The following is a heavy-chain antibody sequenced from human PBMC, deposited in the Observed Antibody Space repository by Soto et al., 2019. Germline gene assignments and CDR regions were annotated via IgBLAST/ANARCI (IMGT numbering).Heavy chain of an antibody. Sequence: QVQLVQSGAEVKKPGSSVKVSCKASGGTFSSYAISWVRQAPGQGLEWMGGIIPIFVTANYAQKFQGRGTSTADDSTRTAYMELSSLRSEDTAVYYCAGYCSGGSCYSEAYCGGDCYAFDYWGQGTLVTVSS. D-gene: IGHD2-15*01. CDR1: GGTFSSYA. J-gene: IGHJ4*02. CDR3: AGYCSGGSCYSEAYCGGDCYAFDY. CDR2: IIPIFVTA. V-gene: IGHV1-69*01.